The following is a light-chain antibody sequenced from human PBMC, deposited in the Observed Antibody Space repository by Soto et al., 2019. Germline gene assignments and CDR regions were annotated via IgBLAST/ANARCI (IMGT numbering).Light chain of an antibody. V-gene: IGKV3-20*01. J-gene: IGKJ3*01. Sequence: DIVLTQSPGTLYLSPGDGATLSCRASQSVSSNYLAWYQQKPGQAPNLLIYGASSRATGIPDRFSGSGSGTDFTLTISRLEPEDFSVYYCHQYGTAPLTFGPGTKVDIK. CDR3: HQYGTAPLT. CDR1: QSVSSNY. CDR2: GAS.